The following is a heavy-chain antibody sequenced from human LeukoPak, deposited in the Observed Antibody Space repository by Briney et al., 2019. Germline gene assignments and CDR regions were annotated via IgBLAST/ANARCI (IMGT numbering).Heavy chain of an antibody. CDR1: GGSISSGDYY. V-gene: IGHV4-30-4*01. CDR2: IYYSGST. D-gene: IGHD2-15*01. J-gene: IGHJ4*02. Sequence: SETLSLTCTVSGGSISSGDYYWSWIRQPPGKGLEWIGYIYYSGSTYYNPSLKSRVTISVDTSKNQFSLKLSSVTAADTAVYYCARDGDRSHYIHGEYYFDYWGQGTLVTVSS. CDR3: ARDGDRSHYIHGEYYFDY.